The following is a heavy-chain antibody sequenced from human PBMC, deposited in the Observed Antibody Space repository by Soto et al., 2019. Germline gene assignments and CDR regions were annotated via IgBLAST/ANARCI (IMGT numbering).Heavy chain of an antibody. V-gene: IGHV4-39*01. D-gene: IGHD3-3*02. CDR1: GDSIISSDFY. J-gene: IGHJ5*02. CDR2: IFYLGSS. Sequence: SETLSLTCTVSGDSIISSDFYWGWVRQPPGKGLEWIGSIFYLGSSYYNPSLKSRVPMSVDTSKNQFSLRLRSVTAADTALYFCARHSLALRKNNWFDPWGQGIMVTVSS. CDR3: ARHSLALRKNNWFDP.